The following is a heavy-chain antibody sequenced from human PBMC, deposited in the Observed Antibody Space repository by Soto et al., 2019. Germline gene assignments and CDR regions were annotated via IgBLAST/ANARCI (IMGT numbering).Heavy chain of an antibody. CDR1: GGPVNSDYYY. J-gene: IGHJ4*02. CDR3: AREFSNSPEAFDY. D-gene: IGHD1-1*01. Sequence: SETLSLTCTVSGGPVNSDYYYWSWIRQPPGKGLEWIGYIYHTGRTNYNPSLASRVTISIDTSRNQFSLELSAVTAADTAVFYCAREFSNSPEAFDYWGQGALVTVSS. CDR2: IYHTGRT. V-gene: IGHV4-61*01.